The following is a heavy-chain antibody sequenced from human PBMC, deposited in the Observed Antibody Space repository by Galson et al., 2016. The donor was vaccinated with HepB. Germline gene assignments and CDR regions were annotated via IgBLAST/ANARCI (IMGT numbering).Heavy chain of an antibody. V-gene: IGHV3-53*01. CDR2: IYSGGNT. Sequence: SLRLSCAASGFTVSNNYMTWVRQAPGKGLEWVSLIYSGGNTYYADSVKGRFTISRDNSKNTVDLQMNSLRAEDTAVYYCARGAGIVVLVLEDCYLDLWGRGTLATVSS. CDR3: ARGAGIVVLVLEDCYLDL. J-gene: IGHJ2*01. D-gene: IGHD2-15*01. CDR1: GFTVSNNY.